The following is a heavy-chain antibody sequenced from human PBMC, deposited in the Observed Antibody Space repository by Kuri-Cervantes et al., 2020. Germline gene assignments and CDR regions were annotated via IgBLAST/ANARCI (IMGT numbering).Heavy chain of an antibody. Sequence: GESLKISCAASGFTFSSYGMHWVRQAPGKGLEWVAVISYDGSNKYYADSVKGRFTISRDNSKNTLYLQMNSLRAEDTAVCYCARGNVKAPADGMDVWGQGTTVTVSS. D-gene: IGHD3-16*01. J-gene: IGHJ6*02. CDR3: ARGNVKAPADGMDV. V-gene: IGHV3-30*03. CDR1: GFTFSSYG. CDR2: ISYDGSNK.